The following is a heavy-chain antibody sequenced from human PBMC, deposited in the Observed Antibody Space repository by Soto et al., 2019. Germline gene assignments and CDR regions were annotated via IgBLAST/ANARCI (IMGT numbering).Heavy chain of an antibody. J-gene: IGHJ5*02. CDR3: ARLRWETENNWFDP. Sequence: QVQLQESGPGLVRPSQTLSLTCTVSGDSISSVDHYWRWIRQPPGKGLEWMGYIYHSGRTHYNPSLNSRLTISIDTSTNRFSLNLTSVTAADTAVYFCARLRWETENNWFDPWGQGALVTVSS. D-gene: IGHD1-26*01. CDR2: IYHSGRT. V-gene: IGHV4-30-4*01. CDR1: GDSISSVDHY.